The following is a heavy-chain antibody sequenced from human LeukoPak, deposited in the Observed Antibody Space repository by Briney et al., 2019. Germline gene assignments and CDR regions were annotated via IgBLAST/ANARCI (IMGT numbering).Heavy chain of an antibody. Sequence: GGSLRLSCAASGFTFSSYWMSWVRQAPGKGLEWVPNKNQEGSEKYYVDSVKGRFTISRDNAKNSLYLQMNSLRAEDTAVYYCARDRVYYYDSSGYYGMDVWGQGTTVTVSS. CDR3: ARDRVYYYDSSGYYGMDV. CDR2: KNQEGSEK. D-gene: IGHD3-22*01. V-gene: IGHV3-7*01. J-gene: IGHJ6*02. CDR1: GFTFSSYW.